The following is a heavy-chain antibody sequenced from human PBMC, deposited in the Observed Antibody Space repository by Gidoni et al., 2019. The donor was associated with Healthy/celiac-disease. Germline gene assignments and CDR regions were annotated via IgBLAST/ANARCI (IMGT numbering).Heavy chain of an antibody. CDR1: GGSISSSNW. Sequence: QVQLQESGPGLVKPSGTLSLTCAVSGGSISSSNWWSWVRQPPGKGREWIGEIYHSGSTNYNPSLKSRVTISVDKSKNQFSLKLSSVTAADTAVYYCARVDDYVWGSYRFDPWGQGTLVTVSS. J-gene: IGHJ5*02. V-gene: IGHV4-4*02. D-gene: IGHD3-16*02. CDR2: IYHSGST. CDR3: ARVDDYVWGSYRFDP.